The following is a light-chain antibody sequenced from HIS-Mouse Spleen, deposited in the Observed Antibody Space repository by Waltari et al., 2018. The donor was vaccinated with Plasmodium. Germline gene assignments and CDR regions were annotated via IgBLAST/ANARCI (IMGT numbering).Light chain of an antibody. CDR2: DAS. Sequence: MTQSPATLSASVGDRVTITCQASQDISKYLNWYQQKPGKAPKLLIYDASNLETGVPSRFSGSGSGTDFTFTISSLQPEDIATYYCQQYDNLPITFGQGTRLEIK. CDR1: QDISKY. J-gene: IGKJ5*01. V-gene: IGKV1-33*01. CDR3: QQYDNLPIT.